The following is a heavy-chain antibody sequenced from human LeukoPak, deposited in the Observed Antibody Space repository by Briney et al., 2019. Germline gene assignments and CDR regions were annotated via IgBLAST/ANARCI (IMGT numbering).Heavy chain of an antibody. CDR1: GGSISSYY. D-gene: IGHD5-18*01. V-gene: IGHV4-59*08. J-gene: IGHJ4*02. CDR3: ARRAPYSYEWSTLDY. Sequence: SETLSLTCTVSGGSISSYYWGWIRQPPGKGLEWIGYIYYSGSTNYNPSLKSRVTISVDTSKNQFSLKLSSVTAADTAVYYCARRAPYSYEWSTLDYWGQGTLVTVSS. CDR2: IYYSGST.